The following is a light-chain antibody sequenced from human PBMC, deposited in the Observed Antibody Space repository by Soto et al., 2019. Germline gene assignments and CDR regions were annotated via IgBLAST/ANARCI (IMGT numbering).Light chain of an antibody. J-gene: IGKJ5*01. CDR1: QGVGSH. CDR2: EVS. CDR3: QHLNSYPIT. V-gene: IGKV1-9*01. Sequence: IQLTQLPSSLPASVEETANITRRASQGVGSHLAWHQQKPGKAPELLIYEVSTLQSGVPSRFSSSGSGTDFTLTISSLQPEDFATYYCQHLNSYPITFGPGTQLDIK.